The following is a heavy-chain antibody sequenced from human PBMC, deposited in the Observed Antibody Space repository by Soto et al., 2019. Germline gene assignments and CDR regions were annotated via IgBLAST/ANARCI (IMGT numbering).Heavy chain of an antibody. CDR2: INPSGGST. V-gene: IGHV1-46*01. CDR1: GYTFTSYY. J-gene: IGHJ4*02. D-gene: IGHD1-26*01. Sequence: QVQLVQSGAEVKKPGASVKVSCKASGYTFTSYYMHWVRQAPGQGLELMGIINPSGGSTSYEQKFQGSVTMTRDKSTSTVYMELSRMRSEDTAVYYCAREEVGATSPFDYWGQGTLVTVSS. CDR3: AREEVGATSPFDY.